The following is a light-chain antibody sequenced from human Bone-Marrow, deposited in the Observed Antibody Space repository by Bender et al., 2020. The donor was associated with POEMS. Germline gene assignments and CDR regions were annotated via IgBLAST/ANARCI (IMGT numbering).Light chain of an antibody. CDR3: QVWDSGTDHWV. CDR2: DDS. J-gene: IGLJ3*02. CDR1: NIGSKS. Sequence: SYVLTQPPSVSVAPGQTARITCGGNNIGSKSVQWYQQKPGQAPVLVVYDDSDRPSGIPERLSGSSSENTAILTISRVEAGDEADYYCQVWDSGTDHWVFGGGTKLTVL. V-gene: IGLV3-21*02.